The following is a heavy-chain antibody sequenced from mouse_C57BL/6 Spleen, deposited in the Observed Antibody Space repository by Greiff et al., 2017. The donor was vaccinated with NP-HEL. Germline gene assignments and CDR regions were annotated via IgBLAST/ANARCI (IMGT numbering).Heavy chain of an antibody. J-gene: IGHJ2*01. CDR1: GYTFTDYY. CDR2: INPNNGGT. Sequence: EVQLQQSGPELVKPGASVKISCKASGYTFTDYYMNWVKQSHGKSLEWIGDINPNNGGTSYNQKFKGKATLTVDKSSSTAYMELRSLTSEDSAVYYCAPQLGRSDYWGQGTTLTVSS. V-gene: IGHV1-26*01. D-gene: IGHD4-1*02. CDR3: APQLGRSDY.